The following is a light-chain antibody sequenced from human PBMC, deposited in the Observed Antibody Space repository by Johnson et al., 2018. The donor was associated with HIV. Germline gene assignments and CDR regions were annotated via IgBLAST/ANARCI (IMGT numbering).Light chain of an antibody. Sequence: QSALTQPPSVSAAPGQKVTISCSGSSSNIGNNYVSWYQQLPGTAPKLLIYENNKRPSGIPDRFSGSKSGTSATLGITGLQTGDEADYYCGTWDSSLNVCGTGTKVTVL. CDR2: ENN. J-gene: IGLJ1*01. V-gene: IGLV1-51*02. CDR1: SSNIGNNY. CDR3: GTWDSSLNV.